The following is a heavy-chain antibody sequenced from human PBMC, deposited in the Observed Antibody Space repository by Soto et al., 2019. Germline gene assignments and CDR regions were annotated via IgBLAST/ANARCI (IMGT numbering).Heavy chain of an antibody. D-gene: IGHD2-2*01. V-gene: IGHV3-9*01. CDR1: GFTFDDYA. CDR2: INWNSGSI. Sequence: EVQLVESGGGLVQPGRSLRLSCAASGFTFDDYAMHWVRQVPGKGLEWVSGINWNSGSIGYGDSVKGRFAISRDNAKNSLHLQMNSLSAEDTAFYYCARYSGKYQGPIDYWGQGTLVTVSS. CDR3: ARYSGKYQGPIDY. J-gene: IGHJ4*02.